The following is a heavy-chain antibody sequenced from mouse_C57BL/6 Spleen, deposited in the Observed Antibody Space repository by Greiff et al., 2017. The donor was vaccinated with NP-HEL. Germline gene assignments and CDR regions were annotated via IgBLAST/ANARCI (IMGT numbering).Heavy chain of an antibody. V-gene: IGHV1-15*01. D-gene: IGHD2-1*01. J-gene: IGHJ2*01. CDR3: TRYGNYLIDY. CDR2: IDPETGGT. Sequence: QVQLQQPGAELVRPGASVTLSCKASGYTFTDYEMHWVKQTPVHGLEWIGAIDPETGGTAYNQKFKGKAILTADKSSSTAYMELRSLTSEDSAVYYCTRYGNYLIDYWGQGTTLTVSS. CDR1: GYTFTDYE.